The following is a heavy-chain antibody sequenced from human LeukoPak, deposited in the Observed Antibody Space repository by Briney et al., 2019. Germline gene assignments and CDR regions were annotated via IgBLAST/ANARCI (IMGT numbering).Heavy chain of an antibody. J-gene: IGHJ4*02. CDR1: GGSFSGYY. CDR3: AREVAAAGASYHFDY. D-gene: IGHD6-13*01. V-gene: IGHV4-59*01. Sequence: SETLSLTCAVYGGSFSGYYWSWIRQPPGKGLEWIGYIYYSGSTNYNPSLKSRVTISVDTSKNQFSLKLSSVTAADTAVYYCAREVAAAGASYHFDYWGQGTLVTVSS. CDR2: IYYSGST.